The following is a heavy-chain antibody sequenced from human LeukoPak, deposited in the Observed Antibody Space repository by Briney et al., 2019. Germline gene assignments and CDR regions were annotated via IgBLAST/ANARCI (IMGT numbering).Heavy chain of an antibody. Sequence: PGGSLRLSCAASGFTFSQSGMHWVRQAPGKGLEWVAFLRHDASKQYYADSVKGRFTISRDTSQNMPYLQMNSLRVDDTAVYYCAKGSPWSTAPAGVDFWAQGTLVTVSS. CDR1: GFTFSQSG. CDR2: LRHDASKQ. J-gene: IGHJ4*02. D-gene: IGHD2-2*01. V-gene: IGHV3-30*02. CDR3: AKGSPWSTAPAGVDF.